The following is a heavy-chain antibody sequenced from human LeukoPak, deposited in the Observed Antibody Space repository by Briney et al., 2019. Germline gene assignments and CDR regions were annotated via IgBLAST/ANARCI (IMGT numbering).Heavy chain of an antibody. CDR2: IYHSGST. Sequence: PSETLSLTCTVSGDSISYSSYYWDWIRQPPGKGLEWIGEIYHSGSTNYNPSLKSRVTISLDKPKNQLSLKLSSVTAADTAVYFCARGDSRVSSSSCAVWGQGTLVTVSS. D-gene: IGHD2-2*01. J-gene: IGHJ4*02. CDR1: GDSISYSSYY. V-gene: IGHV4-39*07. CDR3: ARGDSRVSSSSCAV.